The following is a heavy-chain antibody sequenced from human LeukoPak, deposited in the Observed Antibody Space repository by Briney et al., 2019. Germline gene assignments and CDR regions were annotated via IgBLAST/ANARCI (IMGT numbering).Heavy chain of an antibody. CDR3: ARRGSGRHFDF. D-gene: IGHD2-15*01. Sequence: GGSLRLSFEAPGLTFSDYYLSRIGRPPGKGLGWVSYISGGSSTIYYADSLKGRFTVSRDNAKNSLYLLMNSLRAEDTAVYYCARRGSGRHFDFWGQGTLVTVSS. V-gene: IGHV3-11*01. CDR2: ISGGSSTI. CDR1: GLTFSDYY. J-gene: IGHJ4*02.